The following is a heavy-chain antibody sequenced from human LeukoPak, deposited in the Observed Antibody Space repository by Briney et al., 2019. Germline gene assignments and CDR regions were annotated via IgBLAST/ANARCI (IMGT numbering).Heavy chain of an antibody. CDR2: IIPIFGTA. D-gene: IGHD6-19*01. V-gene: IGHV1-69*05. J-gene: IGHJ4*02. Sequence: ASVKVSCKASGGTFSSYAISWVRQAPGQGLEWMGRIIPIFGTANYAQKFQGRVTITTDESTSTAYMELSSLRSEDTAVYYCARSRKVGKAVAPCYFDYWGQGTLVTVSS. CDR3: ARSRKVGKAVAPCYFDY. CDR1: GGTFSSYA.